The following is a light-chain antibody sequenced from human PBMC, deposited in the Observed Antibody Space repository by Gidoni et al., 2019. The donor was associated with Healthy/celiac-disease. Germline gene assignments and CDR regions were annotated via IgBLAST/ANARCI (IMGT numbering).Light chain of an antibody. CDR3: RQALQTPYT. Sequence: DIVRTECPLALPVTPGEPVSLSCRSSPSMLHSNGYSYLAWYLQKPGQSPQLLIYLGSNRASGVPDRFSGSGSGTDFTLTISRVQAEDVGVYYCRQALQTPYTFGQGTKLEIK. CDR2: LGS. V-gene: IGKV2-28*01. CDR1: PSMLHSNGYSY. J-gene: IGKJ2*01.